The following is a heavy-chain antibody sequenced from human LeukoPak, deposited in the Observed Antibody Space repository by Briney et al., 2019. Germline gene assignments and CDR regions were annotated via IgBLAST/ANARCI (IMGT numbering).Heavy chain of an antibody. V-gene: IGHV3-21*01. CDR1: GFTFSSYS. D-gene: IGHD4-17*01. J-gene: IGHJ3*02. Sequence: GGSLRLSCAASGFTFSSYSMNWVRQAPGKGLEWVSSISSSSSYLYYADSVKGRFTIPRDNAKNSLYLQMNSLRAEDTAVYYCARWDDYGDPPDGFDIWGQGTMVTVSS. CDR3: ARWDDYGDPPDGFDI. CDR2: ISSSSSYL.